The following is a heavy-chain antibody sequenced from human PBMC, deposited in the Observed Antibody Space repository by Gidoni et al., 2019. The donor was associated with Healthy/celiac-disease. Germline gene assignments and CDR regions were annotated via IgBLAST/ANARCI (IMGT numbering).Heavy chain of an antibody. Sequence: EVQLVESGGGLVKPGRSLRLSCTASGFTFGDYAMSWFRQAPGKGLEWLGFIRSKAYGGTTEYAASVKGRFTISRYDSKSIAYLQMNSLKTEDTAVYYCTSAPAAIFTSGIYVMDVWGQGTTVTVSS. CDR3: TSAPAAIFTSGIYVMDV. V-gene: IGHV3-49*05. J-gene: IGHJ6*02. CDR2: IRSKAYGGTT. D-gene: IGHD2-2*01. CDR1: GFTFGDYA.